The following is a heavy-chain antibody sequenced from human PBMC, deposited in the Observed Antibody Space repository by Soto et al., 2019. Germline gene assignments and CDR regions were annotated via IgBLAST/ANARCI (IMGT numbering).Heavy chain of an antibody. CDR1: GYSFTNYL. D-gene: IGHD2-2*01. J-gene: IGHJ3*02. Sequence: GESLKISCKGSGYSFTNYLISWVRQMPGKGLEWMVRIDPSDSYTNYSPSFQGHVTISADKSISTAYLQWSSLKASDTAMYYCARQRAMTDAFDIWDQGTMVTVSS. CDR3: ARQRAMTDAFDI. CDR2: IDPSDSYT. V-gene: IGHV5-10-1*01.